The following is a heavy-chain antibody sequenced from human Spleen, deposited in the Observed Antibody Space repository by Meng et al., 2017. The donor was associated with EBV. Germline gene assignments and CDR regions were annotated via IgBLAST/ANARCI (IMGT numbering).Heavy chain of an antibody. V-gene: IGHV4-4*02. CDR1: RGSISSHNK. CDR3: ASRVPPYYYDY. J-gene: IGHJ4*02. CDR2: ISHGGST. D-gene: IGHD3-10*02. Sequence: QRRESGPGRVKPSGTRAPTCGVSRGSISSHNKWNWVRQSPERGLEWIGEISHGGSTNYNPSLRSRVTMSVDKSKNQFSLNLTSVTAADTAVYYCASRVPPYYYDYWGRGTLVTVSS.